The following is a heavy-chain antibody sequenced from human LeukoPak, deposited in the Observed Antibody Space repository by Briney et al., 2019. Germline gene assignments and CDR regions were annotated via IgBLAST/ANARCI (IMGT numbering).Heavy chain of an antibody. CDR2: IYPADSDT. D-gene: IGHD3-22*01. CDR3: ARGIVRYFDTSGYLAFDY. J-gene: IGHJ4*02. CDR1: GYSFINSW. Sequence: GESLKISCEGSGYSFINSWIGWVRQLPGRGLEWMGIIYPADSDTRYSPSFQGQVTISADKSISTAYLQWSSLKASDTAMYYCARGIVRYFDTSGYLAFDYWGQGTLVTVSS. V-gene: IGHV5-51*01.